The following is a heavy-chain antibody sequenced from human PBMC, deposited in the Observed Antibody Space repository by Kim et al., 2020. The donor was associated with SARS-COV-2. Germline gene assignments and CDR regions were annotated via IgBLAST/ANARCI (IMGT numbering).Heavy chain of an antibody. CDR1: GFNFDNDG. D-gene: IGHD3-16*01. CDR2: INWNGEST. Sequence: GGSLRLSCVASGFNFDNDGFSWVRQSPGKGLEWVSGINWNGESTGYADSVKGRFTMSRDNAKHSLYLQMNSLKAEDTAFYYCARGRWGSHYGLDVWGQGTTVTVSS. J-gene: IGHJ6*02. V-gene: IGHV3-20*04. CDR3: ARGRWGSHYGLDV.